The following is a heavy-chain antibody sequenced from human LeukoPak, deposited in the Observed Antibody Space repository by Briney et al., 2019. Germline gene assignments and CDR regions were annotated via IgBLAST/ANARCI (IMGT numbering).Heavy chain of an antibody. D-gene: IGHD2-2*01. CDR2: INHSGST. Sequence: SETLSLTCAVYGGSFSGYYWSWIRQPLGKGLEWIGEINHSGSTNYNPSLKSRVTISVDTSKNQFSLKLSSVTAADTAVYYCARVEVDYWYFDLWGRGTLVTVSS. CDR1: GGSFSGYY. J-gene: IGHJ2*01. V-gene: IGHV4-34*01. CDR3: ARVEVDYWYFDL.